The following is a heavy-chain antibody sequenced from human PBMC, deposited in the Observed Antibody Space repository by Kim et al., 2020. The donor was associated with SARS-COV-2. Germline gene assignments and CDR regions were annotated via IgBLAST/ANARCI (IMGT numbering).Heavy chain of an antibody. CDR2: IYYSGST. Sequence: SETLSLTCTVSGGSISSSSYYWGWIRQPPGKGLEWIGSIYYSGSTYYNPSLKSRVTISVDTSKNQFSLKLSSVTAADTAVYYCARPPVPYYYGMDVWGQGTTVTVSS. J-gene: IGHJ6*02. CDR3: ARPPVPYYYGMDV. D-gene: IGHD6-6*01. CDR1: GGSISSSSYY. V-gene: IGHV4-39*01.